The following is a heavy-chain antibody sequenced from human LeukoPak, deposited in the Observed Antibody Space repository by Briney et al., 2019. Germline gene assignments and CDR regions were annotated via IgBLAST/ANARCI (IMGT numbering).Heavy chain of an antibody. CDR2: ISGSGGNT. J-gene: IGHJ5*02. Sequence: GGSLILSCAASGFTFSNYAMSWVRQAPGKGLEWVSAISGSGGNTYYADSVKGRFTISRDNSKNTPYLQMTSLRAEDTAVYYCAKGAYCGGDCYSANWFDPWGQGTLVTVSS. V-gene: IGHV3-23*01. CDR1: GFTFSNYA. CDR3: AKGAYCGGDCYSANWFDP. D-gene: IGHD2-21*02.